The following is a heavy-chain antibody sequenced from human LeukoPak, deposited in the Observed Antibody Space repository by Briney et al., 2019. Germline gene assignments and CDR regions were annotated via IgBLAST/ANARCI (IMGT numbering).Heavy chain of an antibody. CDR3: ARDLSIFGVVNWYFDL. CDR2: INPNSGGT. V-gene: IGHV1-2*02. J-gene: IGHJ2*01. Sequence: ASVKASCKASGYTFTGYYMHWVRQAPGQGLEWMGWINPNSGGTNYAQKFQGRVTMTRDTSISTAYMELSRLRSDDTAVYYCARDLSIFGVVNWYFDLWGRGTLVTVSS. CDR1: GYTFTGYY. D-gene: IGHD3-3*01.